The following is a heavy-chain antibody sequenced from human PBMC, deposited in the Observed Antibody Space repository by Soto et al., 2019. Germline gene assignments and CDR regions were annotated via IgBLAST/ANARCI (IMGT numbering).Heavy chain of an antibody. J-gene: IGHJ4*02. CDR1: GFSLTTSGVG. CDR3: AHRLGSRGSFDY. D-gene: IGHD6-25*01. Sequence: QITLKESGPTLVKPTQTLTLTFTFSGFSLTTSGVGGGWIRQPPGKAPEWLALIYWTDDMRYSPSLRSRLTIPKGTSKNQVVLTMTDMDPVDTATYYCAHRLGSRGSFDYWGQGSLVTVSS. CDR2: IYWTDDM. V-gene: IGHV2-5*01.